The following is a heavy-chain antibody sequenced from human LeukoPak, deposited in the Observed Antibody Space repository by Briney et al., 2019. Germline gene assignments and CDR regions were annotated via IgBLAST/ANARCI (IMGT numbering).Heavy chain of an antibody. CDR1: GFAFSSYA. J-gene: IGHJ4*02. Sequence: GGSLRLSCAASGFAFSSYAMNWVRQAPGKGLEWVSGISGSGSSTYYADSVKGRFTISRDSSENTLFSQMNSLRVEDTAVYYCAKDRRYYDSSGLFDYWGQGTLVTVSS. CDR3: AKDRRYYDSSGLFDY. D-gene: IGHD3-22*01. CDR2: ISGSGSST. V-gene: IGHV3-23*01.